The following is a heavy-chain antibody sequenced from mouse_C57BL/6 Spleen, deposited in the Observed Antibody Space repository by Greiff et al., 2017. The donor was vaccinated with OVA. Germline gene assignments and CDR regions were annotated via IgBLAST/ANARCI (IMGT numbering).Heavy chain of an antibody. CDR2: ISDGGSYT. CDR3: ARDNDYGYFDY. V-gene: IGHV5-4*01. D-gene: IGHD2-4*01. J-gene: IGHJ2*01. Sequence: EVKLVESGGGLVKPGGSLKLSCAASGFTFSSYAMSWVRQTPEKRLEWVATISDGGSYTYYPDNVKGRFTISRDNAKNNRYLQMSHLKSEDTAMYYCARDNDYGYFDYWGQGTTRTVSS. CDR1: GFTFSSYA.